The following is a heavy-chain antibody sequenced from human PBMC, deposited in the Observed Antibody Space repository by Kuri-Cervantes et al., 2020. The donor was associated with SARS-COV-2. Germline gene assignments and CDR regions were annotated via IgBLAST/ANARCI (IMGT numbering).Heavy chain of an antibody. J-gene: IGHJ3*02. CDR1: GYSFTSYW. V-gene: IGHV5-51*01. CDR3: ARSAAXNAFDI. Sequence: GGSLRLSCKGSGYSFTSYWIGWVRQMPGKGLEWXGIIYPGDSDTRYSPSFQGQVTISADKSISTAYLQWSSLKASDTAMYYCARSAAXNAFDIWGQGTMVTVSS. CDR2: IYPGDSDT. D-gene: IGHD6-25*01.